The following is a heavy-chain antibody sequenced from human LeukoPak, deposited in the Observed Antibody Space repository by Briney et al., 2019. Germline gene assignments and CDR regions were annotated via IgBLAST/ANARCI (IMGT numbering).Heavy chain of an antibody. CDR1: GFTFDDYG. J-gene: IGHJ4*02. Sequence: TGGSLRLSCAGSGFTFDDYGMNWVRQATGKGLEWVSAIGTAGDTYYPGSVKGRFTISRENAKNSLYLQMNSLRAEDTAVYYCARVAERSLYYFDYWGQGTLVTVSS. D-gene: IGHD1-1*01. CDR2: IGTAGDT. CDR3: ARVAERSLYYFDY. V-gene: IGHV3-13*01.